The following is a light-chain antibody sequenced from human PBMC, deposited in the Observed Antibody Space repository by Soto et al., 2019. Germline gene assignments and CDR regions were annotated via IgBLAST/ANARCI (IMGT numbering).Light chain of an antibody. CDR1: QSVSSY. V-gene: IGKV3D-15*01. Sequence: DILMTQSPTTLSVSPGERATLSCRASQSVSSYLAWYQQKPGQAPRLLIYGASTMATGIPDRFSGSGSGTDFTLTISSLEPEDFAVYYCQQYDSSLLTFGQGTRLEIK. CDR2: GAS. CDR3: QQYDSSLLT. J-gene: IGKJ5*01.